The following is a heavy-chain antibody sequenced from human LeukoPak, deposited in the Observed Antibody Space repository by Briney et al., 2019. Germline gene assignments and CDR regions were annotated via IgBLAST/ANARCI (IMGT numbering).Heavy chain of an antibody. V-gene: IGHV3-11*04. J-gene: IGHJ6*03. CDR3: ARRSVLRFADYYYYYMDV. Sequence: GGSLRLSCAASGFIFSDYYMTWIRQAPGKGLEWVSYISSSGSTIYYADSVKGRFTISRDNAKNSLYLQMNSLRAEDTAVYYCARRSVLRFADYYYYYMDVWGKGTTVTVSS. D-gene: IGHD3-3*01. CDR2: ISSSGSTI. CDR1: GFIFSDYY.